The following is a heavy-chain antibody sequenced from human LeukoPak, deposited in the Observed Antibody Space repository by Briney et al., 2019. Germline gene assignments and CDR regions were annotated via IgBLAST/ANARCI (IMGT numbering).Heavy chain of an antibody. V-gene: IGHV4-34*01. D-gene: IGHD6-13*01. CDR3: ARAAYSSSCVRFDP. Sequence: KASETLSLTCAVYGGSFSGYYWSWIRQPPGKGLEWIGEINHSGSTNYNPSLKSRVTISVDTPKNQFSLKLSSVTAADTAVYYCARAAYSSSCVRFDPWGQGTLVTVSS. CDR2: INHSGST. J-gene: IGHJ5*02. CDR1: GGSFSGYY.